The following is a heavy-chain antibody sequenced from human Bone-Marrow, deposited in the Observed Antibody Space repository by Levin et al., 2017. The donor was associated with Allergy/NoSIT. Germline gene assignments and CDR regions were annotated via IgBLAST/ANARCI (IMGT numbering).Heavy chain of an antibody. CDR2: IFYSGST. V-gene: IGHV4-30-4*01. Sequence: PSETLSLTCTVSGGSISSDDYYWSWIRQPPGKGLEWIGYIFYSGSTYFNPSLRSRVTISLGTSTNQFSLRLSSVTAADTAVYYCARKRPNSGTFYMDVWGKGTTVTVSS. CDR3: ARKRPNSGTFYMDV. J-gene: IGHJ6*03. CDR1: GGSISSDDYY. D-gene: IGHD3-10*01.